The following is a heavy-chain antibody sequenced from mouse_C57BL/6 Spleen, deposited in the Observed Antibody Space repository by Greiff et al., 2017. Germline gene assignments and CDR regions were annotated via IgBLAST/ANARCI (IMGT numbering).Heavy chain of an antibody. Sequence: VQLQQSGPGLVAPSQSLSITCTVSGFSLTSYGVSWVRQPPGKGLEWLGVIWGGGSTNYHSALISRLSISKDNSKSQVFLKLNRLQTDDTATYYCAKENYDYYYAMDYWGQGTSVTVSS. CDR3: AKENYDYYYAMDY. CDR1: GFSLTSYG. CDR2: IWGGGST. D-gene: IGHD2-4*01. V-gene: IGHV2-3*01. J-gene: IGHJ4*01.